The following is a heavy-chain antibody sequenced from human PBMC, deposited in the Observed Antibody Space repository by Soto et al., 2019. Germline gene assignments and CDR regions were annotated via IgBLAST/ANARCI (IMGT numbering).Heavy chain of an antibody. CDR3: VREGSTGGFDY. Sequence: SETLSLTCTVSGGSISSYYWSWIRQPPGKGLEWIGYVHDSWGSHYNPSLKSRVAISLDTSKSQFSLKLTSVTATDTAVYYCVREGSTGGFDYWGQGNMVTVSS. J-gene: IGHJ4*02. CDR2: VHDSWGS. CDR1: GGSISSYY. D-gene: IGHD2-8*02. V-gene: IGHV4-59*12.